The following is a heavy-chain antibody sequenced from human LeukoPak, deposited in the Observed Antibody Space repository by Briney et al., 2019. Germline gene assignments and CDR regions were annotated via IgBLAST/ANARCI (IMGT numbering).Heavy chain of an antibody. D-gene: IGHD6-13*01. J-gene: IGHJ3*02. CDR2: ISAYNGNT. CDR1: GYTFTSYG. V-gene: IGHV1-18*01. CDR3: ARDLIAAAGTWHDAFDI. Sequence: ASVKVSCKASGYTFTSYGISWVRQAPGQGLEWMGWISAYNGNTNYAQKLQGRVTMTTDTSTSTAYMELRSLRSDDTAVYYCARDLIAAAGTWHDAFDIWGQGTMVTVSS.